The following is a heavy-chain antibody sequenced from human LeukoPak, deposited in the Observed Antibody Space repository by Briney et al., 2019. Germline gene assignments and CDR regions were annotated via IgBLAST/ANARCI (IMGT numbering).Heavy chain of an antibody. D-gene: IGHD5-12*01. CDR1: GSTFSSYS. V-gene: IGHV3-30*02. CDR2: IRYDGSNK. J-gene: IGHJ4*02. Sequence: GGSLRLSCAASGSTFSSYSMNWVRQAPGKGLEWVAFIRYDGSNKYYADSVKGRFTISRDNSKNTLYLQMNSLRAEDTAVYYCAKDGRSGRWLRPDDYWGQGTLVTVSS. CDR3: AKDGRSGRWLRPDDY.